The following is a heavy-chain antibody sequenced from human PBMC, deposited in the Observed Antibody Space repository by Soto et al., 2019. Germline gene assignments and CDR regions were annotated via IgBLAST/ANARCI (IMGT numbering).Heavy chain of an antibody. V-gene: IGHV3-11*01. D-gene: IGHD3-3*01. CDR1: GFTFSDNY. Sequence: GGSLSLSCAASGFTFSDNYMSWIRQAPGKGLEWVSYISSSGSTIYYADSVKGRFTISRDNAKNSLYLQMNSLRAEDTAVYYCAREGLGIAIFGVVITWGQGTPVTVSS. CDR2: ISSSGSTI. CDR3: AREGLGIAIFGVVIT. J-gene: IGHJ4*02.